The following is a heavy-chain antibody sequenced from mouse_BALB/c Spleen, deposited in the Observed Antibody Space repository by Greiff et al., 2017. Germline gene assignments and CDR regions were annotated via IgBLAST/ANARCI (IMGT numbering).Heavy chain of an antibody. J-gene: IGHJ2*01. CDR3: ARGITTHGYFDY. CDR2: IDPSDSYT. CDR1: GYTFTSYW. D-gene: IGHD5-5*01. V-gene: IGHV1-69*02. Sequence: QVQLQQPGAELVKPGASVKLSCKASGYTFTSYWMHWVKQRHGQGLEWIGEIDPSDSYTNYNQKFKGKATLTVDKSSSTAYMQLSSLTSEDSAVYYCARGITTHGYFDYWGQGTTLTVSS.